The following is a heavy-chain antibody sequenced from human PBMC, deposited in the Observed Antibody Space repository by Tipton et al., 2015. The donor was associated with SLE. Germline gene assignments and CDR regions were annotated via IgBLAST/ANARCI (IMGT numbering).Heavy chain of an antibody. CDR3: ARGPRASIAARKAFDI. V-gene: IGHV4-34*01. D-gene: IGHD6-6*01. J-gene: IGHJ3*02. Sequence: LTCAVYGGSFSGYYWSWIRQPPGKGLEWIGEINHSGSTNYNPSLKSRVTISVDTSKNQFSLKLSSVTAADTAVYYCARGPRASIAARKAFDIWGQGTMVTVSS. CDR1: GGSFSGYY. CDR2: INHSGST.